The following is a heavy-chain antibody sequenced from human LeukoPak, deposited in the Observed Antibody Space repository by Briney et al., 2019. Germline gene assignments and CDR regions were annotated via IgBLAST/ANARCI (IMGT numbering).Heavy chain of an antibody. J-gene: IGHJ3*02. CDR3: TRGYSGSYYGAFDI. CDR1: GFTFSSYW. V-gene: IGHV3-74*01. CDR2: ISSDGSST. D-gene: IGHD1-26*01. Sequence: GGSLRLSCAASGFTFSSYWIHWVRQAPGKGLVWVSRISSDGSSTNYADSVKGRFTIPRDNAKNTLYLQMNGLRAEDTAVYYCTRGYSGSYYGAFDIWGQGTMVTVSS.